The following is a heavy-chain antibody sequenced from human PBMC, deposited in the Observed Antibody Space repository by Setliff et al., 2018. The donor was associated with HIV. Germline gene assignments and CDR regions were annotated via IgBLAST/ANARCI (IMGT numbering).Heavy chain of an antibody. D-gene: IGHD3-22*01. J-gene: IGHJ4*02. CDR1: GYTFTNYY. CDR2: VNTVGGGA. CDR3: ARVGKYYYDATGPDFDH. V-gene: IGHV1-46*01. Sequence: GASVKVSCKTSGYTFTNYYMHWMRQAPGQGLEWMGVVNTVGGGASYAQKFQGRLTVTRDTSTSTAYMELSSLRSEDTAVYYCARVGKYYYDATGPDFDHWGQGTLVTVSS.